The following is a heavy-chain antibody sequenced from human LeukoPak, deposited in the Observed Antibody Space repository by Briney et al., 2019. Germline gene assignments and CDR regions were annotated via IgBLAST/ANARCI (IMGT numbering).Heavy chain of an antibody. CDR2: IYTSGST. CDR3: ARDPGEVLLWFGEFTEEYYYYGMDV. D-gene: IGHD3-10*01. J-gene: IGHJ6*02. Sequence: SETLSLTCTVSGGSISSYYWSWIRQPAGKGLEWIGRIYTSGSTNYNPSLKSRVTISVDTSKNQFSLKLSSVTAADTAVYYCARDPGEVLLWFGEFTEEYYYYGMDVWGQGTTVTVSS. CDR1: GGSISSYY. V-gene: IGHV4-4*07.